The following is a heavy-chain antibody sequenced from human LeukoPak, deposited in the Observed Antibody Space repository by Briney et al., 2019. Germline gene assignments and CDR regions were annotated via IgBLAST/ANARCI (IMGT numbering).Heavy chain of an antibody. D-gene: IGHD5-18*01. CDR3: ARRRRGYSYGSGMYYFDY. Sequence: SETLSLTCTVSGGSISSSSYYWGWIRQPPGKGLEWIGSIYYSGSTYYNPSLKSRVTISVDTSKNQFSLKLSSVTAADTAVYYCARRRRGYSYGSGMYYFDYWGQGTLVTVSS. CDR1: GGSISSSSYY. CDR2: IYYSGST. V-gene: IGHV4-39*07. J-gene: IGHJ4*02.